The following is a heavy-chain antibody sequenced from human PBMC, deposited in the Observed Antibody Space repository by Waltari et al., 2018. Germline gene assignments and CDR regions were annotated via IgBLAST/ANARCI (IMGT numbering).Heavy chain of an antibody. J-gene: IGHJ5*02. CDR2: VDPAEGKT. D-gene: IGHD3-9*01. CDR1: GYIFRNYY. CDR3: ATSGMDLSGVTINWFDP. V-gene: IGHV1-69-2*01. Sequence: EVQLVQSGAEVKKPGATVKISCKASGYIFRNYYMHWLRQAPGKGLEWMGRVDPAEGKTSYADKFQGRIIITTNRPTRTVFMEVTILTSDDAAVYYCATSGMDLSGVTINWFDPWGQGTLLTVSS.